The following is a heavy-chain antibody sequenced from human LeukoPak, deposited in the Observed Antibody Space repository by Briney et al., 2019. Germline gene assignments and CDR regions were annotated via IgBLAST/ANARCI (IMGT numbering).Heavy chain of an antibody. CDR2: ISGSGGST. J-gene: IGHJ4*02. V-gene: IGHV3-23*01. CDR1: GFTVSSNY. D-gene: IGHD3-22*01. CDR3: AKVKSGRGHYYDSSGYYSNFDY. Sequence: GGSLRLSCAASGFTVSSNYMTWVRQAPGKGLEWVSAISGSGGSTYYADSVKGRFTISRDNSKNTLYLQMNSLRAEDTAVYYCAKVKSGRGHYYDSSGYYSNFDYWGQGTLVTVSS.